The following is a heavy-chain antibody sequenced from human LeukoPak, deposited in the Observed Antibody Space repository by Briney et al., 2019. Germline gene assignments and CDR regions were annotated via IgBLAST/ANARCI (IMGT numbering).Heavy chain of an antibody. D-gene: IGHD4-23*01. J-gene: IGHJ6*02. V-gene: IGHV1-69*04. CDR1: GYNFTNYG. CDR3: ARRRHGGNSEGDYYYGMDV. Sequence: SVTVSCKASGYNFTNYGISWVRQAPGQGLEWMGRIIPILGIANYAQKFQGRVTITADKSTSTAYMELSSLRSEDTAVYYCARRRHGGNSEGDYYYGMDVWGQGTTVTVSS. CDR2: IIPILGIA.